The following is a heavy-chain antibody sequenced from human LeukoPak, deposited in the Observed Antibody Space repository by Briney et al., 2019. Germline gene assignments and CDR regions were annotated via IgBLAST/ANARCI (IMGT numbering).Heavy chain of an antibody. CDR3: ARNYDFWSGYYSPRSYFDY. V-gene: IGHV1-2*02. Sequence: GASVKVSCEASGYTFTGYYMHWVRQAPGQGLEWTGWINPNSGGTNYAQKFQGRVTMTRDTSISTAYMELSRLRSDDTAVYYCARNYDFWSGYYSPRSYFDYWGQGTLVTVSS. CDR1: GYTFTGYY. J-gene: IGHJ4*02. CDR2: INPNSGGT. D-gene: IGHD3-3*01.